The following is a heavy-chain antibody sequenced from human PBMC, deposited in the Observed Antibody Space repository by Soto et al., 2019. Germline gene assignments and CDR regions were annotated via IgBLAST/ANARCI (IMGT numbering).Heavy chain of an antibody. V-gene: IGHV5-51*01. Sequence: PGESLKISCNGSGYSFTTFWIGWVRQMPGKGLEWMGIINPDDSDTRYSPSFQGQVTISVDKSINTAYLQWSSLKPSDAAMYYCARPHHNLGIPRYYFDYWRKGTTVTVS. J-gene: IGHJ4*02. CDR2: INPDDSDT. CDR3: ARPHHNLGIPRYYFDY. D-gene: IGHD1-1*01. CDR1: GYSFTTFW.